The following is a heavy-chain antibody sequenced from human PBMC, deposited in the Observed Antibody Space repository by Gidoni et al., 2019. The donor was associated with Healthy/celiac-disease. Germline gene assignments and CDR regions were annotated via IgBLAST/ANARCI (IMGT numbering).Heavy chain of an antibody. CDR3: ALARVYGSGSYYKVLTYYFDY. CDR1: GFSLSTSGVG. D-gene: IGHD3-10*01. Sequence: QITLKESGPTLVTPTQTLTLTCTFSGFSLSTSGVGVGWIRQPPGKALEWLALIYWNDDKRYSPSLKSRLTITKDTSKNQVVLTMTTMDPVDTATYYCALARVYGSGSYYKVLTYYFDYWGQGTLVTVSS. J-gene: IGHJ4*02. V-gene: IGHV2-5*01. CDR2: IYWNDDK.